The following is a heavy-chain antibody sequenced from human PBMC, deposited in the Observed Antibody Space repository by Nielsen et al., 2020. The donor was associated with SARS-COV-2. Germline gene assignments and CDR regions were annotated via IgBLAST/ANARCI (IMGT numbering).Heavy chain of an antibody. D-gene: IGHD3-22*01. CDR3: ARVYYDSSGYLNYFDY. Sequence: GESLKISCAASGFTFDDYGMSWVRQAPGKGLEWVSGINWNGGSTGYADSVKGRFTISRDNAKNSLYLQMNSLRAEGTALYHCARVYYDSSGYLNYFDYWGQGTLVTVSS. J-gene: IGHJ4*02. V-gene: IGHV3-20*01. CDR2: INWNGGST. CDR1: GFTFDDYG.